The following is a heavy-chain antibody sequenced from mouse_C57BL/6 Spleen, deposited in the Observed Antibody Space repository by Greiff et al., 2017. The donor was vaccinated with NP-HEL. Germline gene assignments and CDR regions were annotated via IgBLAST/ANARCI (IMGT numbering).Heavy chain of an antibody. D-gene: IGHD3-2*02. Sequence: EVHLVESGAGLVKPGASLKLSCAASGFTFSSYAMSWVRQTPEQRLEWVGYISSGGDDTNYADTVKGRFTISRDNATNTLYLQMSSLKSEDTAMYYCTRDPLTSQATTYCYSMDYWGQGTSVTVSS. J-gene: IGHJ4*01. CDR2: ISSGGDDT. V-gene: IGHV5-9-1*02. CDR3: TRDPLTSQATTYCYSMDY. CDR1: GFTFSSYA.